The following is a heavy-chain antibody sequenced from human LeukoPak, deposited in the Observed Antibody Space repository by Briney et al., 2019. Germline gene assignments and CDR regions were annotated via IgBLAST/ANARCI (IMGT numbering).Heavy chain of an antibody. J-gene: IGHJ6*03. CDR1: GGSISSSSYY. CDR3: ARASSSGYYYLVPNYYMDV. V-gene: IGHV4-39*07. CDR2: IYYSGST. Sequence: SETLSLTCTVSGGSISSSSYYWGWIRQPPGKGLGWIGSIYYSGSTNYNPSLKSRVTISVDTSKNQFSLKLSSVTAADTAVYYCARASSSGYYYLVPNYYMDVWGKGTTVTVSS. D-gene: IGHD3-22*01.